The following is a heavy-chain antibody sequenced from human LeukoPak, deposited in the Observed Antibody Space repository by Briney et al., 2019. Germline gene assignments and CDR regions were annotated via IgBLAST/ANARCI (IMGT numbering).Heavy chain of an antibody. J-gene: IGHJ5*02. V-gene: IGHV3-72*01. CDR2: TRNKANSYTT. D-gene: IGHD1-26*01. Sequence: GGSLRLSCTASGFTFGDYAMSWFRQAPGKGLEWVGRTRNKANSYTTEYAASVKGRFTISRDDPKNLLYLQMNSLKSEDTAVYYCGRSGRYRPSDLWGQGTLVTVSS. CDR1: GFTFGDYA. CDR3: GRSGRYRPSDL.